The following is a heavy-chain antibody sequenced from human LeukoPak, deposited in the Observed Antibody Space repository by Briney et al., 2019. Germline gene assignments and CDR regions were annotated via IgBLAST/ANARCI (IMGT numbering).Heavy chain of an antibody. J-gene: IGHJ4*02. D-gene: IGHD4-17*01. CDR2: VDHTGST. V-gene: IGHV4-59*08. CDR1: DDSITMYY. Sequence: SETLSLTCTVSDDSITMYYWTWIRQPPGKGLEWIGYVDHTGSTKFNPSLNGRVSISRDTSNNFFSLRLRSVTAADTAVYYCASFELTTVTHFDYWGQGTLVTVSS. CDR3: ASFELTTVTHFDY.